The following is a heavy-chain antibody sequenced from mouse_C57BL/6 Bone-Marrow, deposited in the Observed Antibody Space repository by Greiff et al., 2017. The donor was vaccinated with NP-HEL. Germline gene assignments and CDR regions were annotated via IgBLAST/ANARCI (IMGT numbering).Heavy chain of an antibody. J-gene: IGHJ4*01. Sequence: VQLQQSGAELVRPGASVKLSCTASGFNIKDDYMHLVKQRPEQGLEWIGWIDPENGDTEYASKFQGKATITADTPSNTAYLQLSSLTSEDSALYYCNRTGVYGYYAMDYWGQGTSVTVSS. V-gene: IGHV14-4*01. D-gene: IGHD1-1*02. CDR2: IDPENGDT. CDR1: GFNIKDDY. CDR3: NRTGVYGYYAMDY.